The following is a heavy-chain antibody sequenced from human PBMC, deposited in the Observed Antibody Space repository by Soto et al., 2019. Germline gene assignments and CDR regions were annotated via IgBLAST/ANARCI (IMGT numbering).Heavy chain of an antibody. J-gene: IGHJ4*02. CDR3: ARDPPPPDY. CDR2: IYYSGSE. CDR1: GDSVKSPNYY. V-gene: IGHV4-31*02. Sequence: PSETLSLTCTVSGDSVKSPNYYWTWMRQLPGKGLEWIGYIYYSGSEYFNPSLRSRVTFSVDTSKNQFSMTLDSVTVADTAVYFCARDPPPPDYWGQGTLVT.